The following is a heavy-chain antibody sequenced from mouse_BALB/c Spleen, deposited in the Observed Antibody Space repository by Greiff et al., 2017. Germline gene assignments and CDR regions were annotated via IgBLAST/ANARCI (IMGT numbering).Heavy chain of an antibody. V-gene: IGHV2-6-2*01. J-gene: IGHJ4*01. Sequence: VKLKESGPDLVAPSQSLSITCTVSGFSLTSYGVHWVRQPPGKGLEWLVVIWSDGSTTYNSALKSRLSISKDNSKSQVFLKMNSLQTDDTAMYYCARHGRGKDYAMDYWGQGTSVTVSS. CDR1: GFSLTSYG. CDR3: ARHGRGKDYAMDY. CDR2: IWSDGST.